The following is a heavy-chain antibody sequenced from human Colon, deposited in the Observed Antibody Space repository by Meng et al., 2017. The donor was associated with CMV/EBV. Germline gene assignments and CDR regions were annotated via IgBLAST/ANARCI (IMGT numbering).Heavy chain of an antibody. D-gene: IGHD1-14*01. V-gene: IGHV3-NL1*01. CDR2: IVWDGDNK. CDR1: GFTFSSYG. J-gene: IGHJ5*02. Sequence: GGSLRLSCAASGFTFSSYGMHWVRQAPGKGLEWVSLIVWDGDNKYYGDSVRGRFTISRDNSKNTLFLQMNSLRSEDTAVYYCVKDRPEILGLDPWGQGTLVTVSS. CDR3: VKDRPEILGLDP.